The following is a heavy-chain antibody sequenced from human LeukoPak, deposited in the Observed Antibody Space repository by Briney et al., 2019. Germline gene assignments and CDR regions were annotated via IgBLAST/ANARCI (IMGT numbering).Heavy chain of an antibody. Sequence: WASVKVSCKASGYTFTGYYMHWVRQAPGQGLEWMGWINPNSGGTNYAQKFQGRVTITTDESTSTAYMELSSLRSEDTAVYYCARDYGGNSSPDAFDIWGQGTMVTVSS. CDR1: GYTFTGYY. J-gene: IGHJ3*02. CDR3: ARDYGGNSSPDAFDI. D-gene: IGHD4-23*01. CDR2: INPNSGGT. V-gene: IGHV1-2*02.